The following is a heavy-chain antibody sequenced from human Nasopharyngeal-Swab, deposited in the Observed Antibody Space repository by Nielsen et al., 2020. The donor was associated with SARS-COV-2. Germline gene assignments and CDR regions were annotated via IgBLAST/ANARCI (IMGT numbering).Heavy chain of an antibody. V-gene: IGHV3-15*01. Sequence: GESLKISCAASGFTFSDAWMYWVRQAPGKGLEWIGRIKSKADGGTTDYAAPVKGRFTISRDDAKTTLYLQMNSLKTEDTALYYCMTDYSTIFGVAIRDFDYWGQGTLVTVSS. CDR1: GFTFSDAW. J-gene: IGHJ4*02. D-gene: IGHD3-3*01. CDR2: IKSKADGGTT. CDR3: MTDYSTIFGVAIRDFDY.